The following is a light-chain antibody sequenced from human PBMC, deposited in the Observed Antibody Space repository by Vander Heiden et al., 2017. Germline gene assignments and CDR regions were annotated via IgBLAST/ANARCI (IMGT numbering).Light chain of an antibody. CDR2: EVR. V-gene: IGLV2-14*01. CDR3: SSHTSRSSYVL. Sequence: QSSLTQPASVSGSPGPSITISCTGTSSDVGGYDYVSWYQQHPGEDPRLRIYEVRNRPSGVSRRFSGSKSGTTASLTISGLQAEDEADYYCSSHTSRSSYVLFGGGTKVTGL. J-gene: IGLJ2*01. CDR1: SSDVGGYDY.